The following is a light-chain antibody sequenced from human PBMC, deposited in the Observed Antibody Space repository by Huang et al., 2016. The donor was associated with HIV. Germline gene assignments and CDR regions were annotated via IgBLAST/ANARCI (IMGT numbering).Light chain of an antibody. CDR2: NAT. CDR1: QSLNKF. Sequence: IVLTQSPATLSLSPGERATLSCSASQSLNKFLAWYQQKPGQAPRLLIYNATDRATGVPARFSGGGSGKDFTLTITDLKAEDFAIYYCQQRSSSLTFGGGTKVEIK. CDR3: QQRSSSLT. J-gene: IGKJ4*01. V-gene: IGKV3-11*01.